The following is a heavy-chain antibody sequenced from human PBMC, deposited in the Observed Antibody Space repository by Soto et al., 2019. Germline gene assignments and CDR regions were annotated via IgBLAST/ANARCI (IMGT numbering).Heavy chain of an antibody. V-gene: IGHV3-23*01. J-gene: IGHJ4*02. CDR2: MTGSGGDI. CDR1: GFSFSRYA. CDR3: AKDAVYNDGLWLVAN. D-gene: IGHD5-12*01. Sequence: EVQLLESGGGLVQPGGSLRLSCAASGFSFSRYAMMWVRQAPGKGQEWVAGMTGSGGDIRYADSVKGRFTISKDNPKNTLYLQMNSLRAEDTAIYYCAKDAVYNDGLWLVANWGQGTLVTVSS.